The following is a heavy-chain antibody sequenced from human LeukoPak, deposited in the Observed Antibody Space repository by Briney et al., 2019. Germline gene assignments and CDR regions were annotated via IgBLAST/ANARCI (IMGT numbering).Heavy chain of an antibody. V-gene: IGHV4-34*01. Sequence: PSETQSLTCAVYGGSLSGYSWSWIRQPPGKGQEWIGELNHSGSTNYNPSLKSRVTISVDTSKNQFCLKLSSVTHANSAFYYCARVPGRPAAVFDYWGQGTLVTVSS. CDR1: GGSLSGYS. J-gene: IGHJ4*02. D-gene: IGHD2-2*01. CDR3: ARVPGRPAAVFDY. CDR2: LNHSGST.